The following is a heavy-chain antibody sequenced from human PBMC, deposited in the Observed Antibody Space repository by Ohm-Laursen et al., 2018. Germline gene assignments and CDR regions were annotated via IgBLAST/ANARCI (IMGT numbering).Heavy chain of an antibody. CDR2: THYSSKWVY. V-gene: IGHV6-1*01. D-gene: IGHD1-1*01. CDR3: SRGQRNYYAMDV. CDR1: GDSVSSDSGA. J-gene: IGHJ6*02. Sequence: QTLSLTCAFSGDSVSSDSGAWNWIRQSPSRGLEWLGRTHYSSKWVYDYAVSVKSRITITPDTSKNQFSLQLNSVTPEDSAVYYCSRGQRNYYAMDVWGQGTTVTVSS.